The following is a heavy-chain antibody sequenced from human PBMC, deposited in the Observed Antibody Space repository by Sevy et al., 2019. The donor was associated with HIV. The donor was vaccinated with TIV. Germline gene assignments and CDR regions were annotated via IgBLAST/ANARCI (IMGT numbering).Heavy chain of an antibody. D-gene: IGHD3-10*01. CDR2: ISDSGGST. Sequence: GGSLRLSCVASGFTFSSYAMSWVRQAPGKGLEWVSVISDSGGSTYYADSVKGRFTLSRDNSKNTLYLQMNSLRAEDTSVYYWAKVLWFGELVSFERFTRTAKNGLDAFDIWGQGTMVTVSS. J-gene: IGHJ3*02. CDR3: AKVLWFGELVSFERFTRTAKNGLDAFDI. CDR1: GFTFSSYA. V-gene: IGHV3-23*01.